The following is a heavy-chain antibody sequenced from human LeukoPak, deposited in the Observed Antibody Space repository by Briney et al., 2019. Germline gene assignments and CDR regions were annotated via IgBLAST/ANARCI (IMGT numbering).Heavy chain of an antibody. CDR1: GYTFTSYD. V-gene: IGHV1-8*01. D-gene: IGHD2-15*01. J-gene: IGHJ3*02. Sequence: GASVKVSCKASGYTFTSYDINWVRQATGQGLEWMGWMNPNSGNTGYAQKFQGRVTMTRNTSISTAYMELSSLGSEDTAVYYCARVPYDYCSGGSCYRDAFDIWGQGTMVTVSS. CDR2: MNPNSGNT. CDR3: ARVPYDYCSGGSCYRDAFDI.